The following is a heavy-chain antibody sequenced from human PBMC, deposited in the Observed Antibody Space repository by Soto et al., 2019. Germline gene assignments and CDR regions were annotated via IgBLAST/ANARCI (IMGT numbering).Heavy chain of an antibody. J-gene: IGHJ5*02. D-gene: IGHD6-19*01. CDR3: ARVAVAGTTIEGNWFDP. CDR1: GFTFSSYG. CDR2: IWYDGSNK. Sequence: HPGGSLRLSCAASGFTFSSYGMHWVRQAPGKELEWVAVIWYDGSNKYYADSVKGRFTISRDNSKNTLYLQMNSPRAEDTAVYYCARVAVAGTTIEGNWFDPWGQGTLVTVLL. V-gene: IGHV3-33*01.